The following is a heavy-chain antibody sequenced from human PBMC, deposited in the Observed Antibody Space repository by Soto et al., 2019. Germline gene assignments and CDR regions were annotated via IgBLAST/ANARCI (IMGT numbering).Heavy chain of an antibody. CDR3: ARLNSGLDAFDI. CDR1: GGSISSSSYY. J-gene: IGHJ3*02. Sequence: SETLSLTCTVSGGSISSSSYYWGWIRQPPGKGLEWIGSIYYRGSTYYNPSLKSRVTISVDTSKNQFSLKLSSVTAADTAVYYCARLNSGLDAFDIWGQGTMVTVSS. CDR2: IYYRGST. V-gene: IGHV4-39*01. D-gene: IGHD2-21*01.